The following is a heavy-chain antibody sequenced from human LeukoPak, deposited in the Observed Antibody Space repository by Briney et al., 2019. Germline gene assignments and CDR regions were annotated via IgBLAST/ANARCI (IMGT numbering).Heavy chain of an antibody. Sequence: SETLSLTCTVSGGSISSYYWSWIRQPAGKGPEWIGRIYTSGSTNYNPSLKSRVTMSVDTSKNQFSLKLSSVTAADTAVYYCARAIEDSYGYKLYYYYYYMDVWGKGTTVTVSS. V-gene: IGHV4-4*07. CDR2: IYTSGST. J-gene: IGHJ6*03. D-gene: IGHD5-18*01. CDR3: ARAIEDSYGYKLYYYYYYMDV. CDR1: GGSISSYY.